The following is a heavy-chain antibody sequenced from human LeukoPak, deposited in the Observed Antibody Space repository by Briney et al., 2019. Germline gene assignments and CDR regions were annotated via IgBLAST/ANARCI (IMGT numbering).Heavy chain of an antibody. CDR3: ARVMIVVDY. CDR1: GGSISSSSYY. J-gene: IGHJ4*02. CDR2: IYYSGST. D-gene: IGHD3-22*01. Sequence: SETLSLTCTVSGGSISSSSYYWGWIRQPPGKGLEWIGSIYYSGSTYYNPSLKSRVTISVDTSKNQFSLKLSSVTAADTAVYYCARVMIVVDYWGQGTLVTVSS. V-gene: IGHV4-39*07.